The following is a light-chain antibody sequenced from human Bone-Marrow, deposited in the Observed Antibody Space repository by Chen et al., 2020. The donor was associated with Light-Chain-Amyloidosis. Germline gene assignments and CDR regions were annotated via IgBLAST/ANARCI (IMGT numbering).Light chain of an antibody. CDR1: QSVSSY. V-gene: IGKV3-11*01. Sequence: EIVLTQSPATLSLSPGERATLFCRASQSVSSYLAWYQQKPGQAPWLLIYDASNRATGIPARFSGSGSGTDFTLTISSLEPEDFAVYYCQQRSNWPPTFGQGTRLEIK. CDR3: QQRSNWPPT. CDR2: DAS. J-gene: IGKJ5*01.